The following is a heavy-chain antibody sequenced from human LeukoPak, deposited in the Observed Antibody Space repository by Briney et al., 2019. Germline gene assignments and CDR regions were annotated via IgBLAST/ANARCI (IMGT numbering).Heavy chain of an antibody. D-gene: IGHD4/OR15-4a*01. Sequence: PSETLSLTCAVYGGSLSGYYWSWIRQPPGRGLEWIGEISHSGSTNYNPSLKSRVTISADTSKNQFSLKLRSATAADTAVYYCTRRGALPFDYWGQGALVTVSS. CDR3: TRRGALPFDY. V-gene: IGHV4-34*01. J-gene: IGHJ4*02. CDR1: GGSLSGYY. CDR2: ISHSGST.